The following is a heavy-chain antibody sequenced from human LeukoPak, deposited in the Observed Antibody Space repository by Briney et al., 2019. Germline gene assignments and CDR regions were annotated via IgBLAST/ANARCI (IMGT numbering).Heavy chain of an antibody. CDR1: GGTLSSYA. D-gene: IGHD3-10*01. CDR2: IIPIFGTA. J-gene: IGHJ4*02. V-gene: IGHV1-69*01. Sequence: GGSVKVSCKASGGTLSSYAISWVRQAPRQGLEWMGGIIPIFGTANYAQKFQGRVTITADESTSTAYMELSSLRSEDTAVYYCTREHRGGYYFDYWGQGTLVTVSS. CDR3: TREHRGGYYFDY.